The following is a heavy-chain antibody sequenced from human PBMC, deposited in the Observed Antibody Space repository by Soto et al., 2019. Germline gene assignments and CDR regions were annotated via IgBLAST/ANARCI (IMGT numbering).Heavy chain of an antibody. V-gene: IGHV3-13*01. CDR1: GFTFSSYD. CDR2: IGTAGDT. J-gene: IGHJ4*02. CDR3: ARAEGTYYYDSSGYYYGY. D-gene: IGHD3-22*01. Sequence: GGSLRLSCAASGFTFSSYDMHWVRQATGKGLEWVSAIGTAGDTYYPGSVKGRFTISRENAKNSLYLQMNSLRAEDTAVYYCARAEGTYYYDSSGYYYGYWGQGTLVTVSS.